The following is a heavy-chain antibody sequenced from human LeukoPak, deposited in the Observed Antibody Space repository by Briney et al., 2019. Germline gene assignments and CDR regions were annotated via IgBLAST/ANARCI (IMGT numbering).Heavy chain of an antibody. CDR2: IYTSGST. CDR1: GGSISSYY. CDR3: ASGVVRYFDWLFSDWFDA. Sequence: SETLSLTCTVSGGSISSYYWSWIRQPAGKGLEWIGRIYTSGSTNYNPSLKSRVTMSVDTSKNQYSLRLSSVTAADTAVYYCASGVVRYFDWLFSDWFDAWGQGTLITVSS. J-gene: IGHJ5*02. V-gene: IGHV4-4*07. D-gene: IGHD3-9*01.